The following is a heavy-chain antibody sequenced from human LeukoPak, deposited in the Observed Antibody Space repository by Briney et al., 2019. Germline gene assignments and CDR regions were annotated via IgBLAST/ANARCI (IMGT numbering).Heavy chain of an antibody. Sequence: TSETLSLTCAVYSGSFSGYYWSWIRQPPGKGLEWIGEINHSGSTNYNPSLKSRVTISVDTSKNQFSLKLSSVTAADTAVYYCARQSSSSSTFYYYYYYMDVWGKGTTVTVSS. D-gene: IGHD6-6*01. CDR3: ARQSSSSSTFYYYYYYMDV. CDR1: SGSFSGYY. J-gene: IGHJ6*03. CDR2: INHSGST. V-gene: IGHV4-34*01.